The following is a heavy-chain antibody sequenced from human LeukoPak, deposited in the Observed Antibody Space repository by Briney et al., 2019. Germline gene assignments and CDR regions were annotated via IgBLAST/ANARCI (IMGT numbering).Heavy chain of an antibody. CDR2: ISSGGSTI. V-gene: IGHV3-48*03. CDR1: GFTFSSYE. D-gene: IGHD2-21*02. J-gene: IGHJ5*02. CDR3: ARVGGDPS. Sequence: GGSLRLSCAASGFTFSSYEMNWVRQAPGKGLEWVSYISSGGSTIYYADSVKGRFTISRDNAKNSLYLQMNSLRAADTAVYYCARVGGDPSWGRGTLVTVSS.